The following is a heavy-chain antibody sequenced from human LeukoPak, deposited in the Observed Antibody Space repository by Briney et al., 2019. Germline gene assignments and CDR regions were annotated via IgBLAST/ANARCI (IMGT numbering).Heavy chain of an antibody. CDR1: GFTFSSYW. Sequence: GGSLRLSCAASGFTFSSYWMTWVRQAPGKGLEWVANIKQDGSERYYVDSVKGRFTLSRDNAKNSLYLQMNSLRAEDTAVYYCARDPKQSGSFYFDYWGQGTLVTVSS. D-gene: IGHD1-26*01. V-gene: IGHV3-7*01. CDR3: ARDPKQSGSFYFDY. J-gene: IGHJ4*02. CDR2: IKQDGSER.